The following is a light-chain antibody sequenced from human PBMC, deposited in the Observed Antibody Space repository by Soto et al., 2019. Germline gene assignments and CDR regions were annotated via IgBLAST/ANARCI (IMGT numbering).Light chain of an antibody. CDR3: QQSYSTPLT. V-gene: IGKV4-1*01. J-gene: IGKJ2*01. Sequence: DIVMTQSPDSLAVSLGERATINCKSSQSVLYNSNDKNYLAWYQQKPGQPPKLLIYWASTRESGVPYRFSGSGSGTDFTLTISSLQAEDVAVYYCQQSYSTPLTFGQGTKLEIK. CDR1: QSVLYNSNDKNY. CDR2: WAS.